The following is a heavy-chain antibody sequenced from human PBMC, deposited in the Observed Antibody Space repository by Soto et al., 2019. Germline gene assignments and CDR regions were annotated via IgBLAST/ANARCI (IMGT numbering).Heavy chain of an antibody. CDR1: GGSFKSGSYY. CDR3: ARGFDYFDS. CDR2: VYHTGRT. D-gene: IGHD3-3*01. Sequence: PSETLSLTCTVSGGSFKSGSYYCSWIRQPPGKGLAWIGYVYHTGRTDYNPSLKSRVSISMGTSKNQFSLDLDSVTPADTAVYFCARGFDYFDSWGQGTLVTVSS. V-gene: IGHV4-61*01. J-gene: IGHJ4*02.